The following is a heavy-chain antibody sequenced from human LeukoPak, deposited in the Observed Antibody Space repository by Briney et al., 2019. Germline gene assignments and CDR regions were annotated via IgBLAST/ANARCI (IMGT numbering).Heavy chain of an antibody. D-gene: IGHD2-2*01. J-gene: IGHJ4*02. V-gene: IGHV4-59*01. CDR3: ARFQMGDVVVPVRQPRPPPPRFFDS. CDR2: IYYNGDT. Sequence: PSETLSLTCSVSGGFLYNYYWSWIRQTPGKGLEWIGYIYYNGDTNYNPSLESRVTISRDTSQSQFSLELTSVTAADTAVYYCARFQMGDVVVPVRQPRPPPPRFFDSWGQGTLVTVSS. CDR1: GGFLYNYY.